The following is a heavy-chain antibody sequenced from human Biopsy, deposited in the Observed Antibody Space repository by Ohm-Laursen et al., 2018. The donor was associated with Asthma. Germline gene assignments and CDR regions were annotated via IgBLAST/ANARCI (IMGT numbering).Heavy chain of an antibody. V-gene: IGHV3-53*01. CDR3: ARGDSSNWSHYYFDY. Sequence: SHYWDWVRQAPGKGLEWVSVIYSGGTSHTADSVRGRFTISRDYSKNTLYLQMHSLRAEDTAVYYCARGDSSNWSHYYFDYWGQEPWSPSPQ. CDR2: IYSGGTS. J-gene: IGHJ4*01. CDR1: SHY. D-gene: IGHD3-22*01.